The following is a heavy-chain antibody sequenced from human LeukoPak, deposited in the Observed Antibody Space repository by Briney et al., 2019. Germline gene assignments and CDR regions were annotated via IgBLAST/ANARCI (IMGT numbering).Heavy chain of an antibody. CDR3: AGHHPRNTVDF. J-gene: IGHJ4*02. D-gene: IGHD2/OR15-2a*01. V-gene: IGHV4-59*08. CDR2: ISGIGSI. CDR1: GGSIISYG. Sequence: SETLSLTCTVSGGSIISYGWSWIRQPPGKGLEWIAYISGIGSINYNPSLKSRVTISLDTSKNQFSLKLSSVTAADTAVYYCAGHHPRNTVDFWGQGTLVTVSS.